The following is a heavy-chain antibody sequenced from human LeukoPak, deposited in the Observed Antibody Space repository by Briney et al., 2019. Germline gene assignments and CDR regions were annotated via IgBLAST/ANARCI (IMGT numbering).Heavy chain of an antibody. CDR2: IYTSGST. D-gene: IGHD6-19*01. Sequence: SETLSLTCTVSGGSISSGSYYWSWIRQPAGKGLEWIGRIYTSGSTNYNPSLKSRVTISVDTSKNQFSLKLSSVTAADTAVYYCARDGGYSSGWYSFWGQGTLVTVSS. V-gene: IGHV4-61*02. CDR1: GGSISSGSYY. CDR3: ARDGGYSSGWYSF. J-gene: IGHJ4*02.